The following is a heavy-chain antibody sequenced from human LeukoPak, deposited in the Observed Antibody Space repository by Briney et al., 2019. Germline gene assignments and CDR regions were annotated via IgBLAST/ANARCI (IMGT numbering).Heavy chain of an antibody. CDR1: GGSISSYY. CDR3: ARAGLTGRYNWFDP. D-gene: IGHD7-27*01. V-gene: IGHV4-59*01. J-gene: IGHJ5*02. CDR2: IYYSGST. Sequence: SETLSLTCTVSGGSISSYYWGWIRQPPGKGLEWIRYIYYSGSTNYNPSLKSRVTISVDTSKNQFSLKLSSVTAADTAVYYCARAGLTGRYNWFDPWGQGTLVTVSS.